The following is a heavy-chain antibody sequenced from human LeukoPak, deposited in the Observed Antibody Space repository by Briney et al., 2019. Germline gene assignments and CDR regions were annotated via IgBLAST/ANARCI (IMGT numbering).Heavy chain of an antibody. V-gene: IGHV5-51*01. J-gene: IGHJ6*02. CDR3: ARYRGNYYYYYGMDV. CDR2: IYPGDSDT. D-gene: IGHD1-26*01. Sequence: GESLKISCKGSGYSFTSYWIGWVRQMPGKDLEWMGIIYPGDSDTRYSPSFQGQVTISADKSISTAYLQWSSLKASDTAMYYCARYRGNYYYYYGMDVWGQGTTVTVSS. CDR1: GYSFTSYW.